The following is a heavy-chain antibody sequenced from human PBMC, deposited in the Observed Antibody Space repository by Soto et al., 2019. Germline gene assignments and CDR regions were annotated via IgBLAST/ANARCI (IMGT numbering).Heavy chain of an antibody. CDR3: ARDRGFHSGSYPGVYYYYGMDV. J-gene: IGHJ6*02. CDR1: GDSISSGGYS. Sequence: SETLYLTCAVSGDSISSGGYSWSWIRQPPGKGLEWIGYIYHSGSTYYNPSLKSRVTISVDRSKNQFSLKLSSVTAADTAVYYCARDRGFHSGSYPGVYYYYGMDVWGQGTTVTVSS. D-gene: IGHD1-26*01. CDR2: IYHSGST. V-gene: IGHV4-30-2*01.